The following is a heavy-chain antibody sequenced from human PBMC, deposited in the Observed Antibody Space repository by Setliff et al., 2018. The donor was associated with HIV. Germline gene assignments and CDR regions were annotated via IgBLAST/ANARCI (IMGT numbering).Heavy chain of an antibody. CDR1: GGTFNMFV. Sequence: SVKVSCKGSGGTFNMFVISWVRQVPGQGLEWIGGVVPVSGEAKYAQKFQGRVTINAVEPTSTVYMELDSLRSEDTAVYYCARGVRAYCGGDCYFFDDWGQGTQVTVSS. V-gene: IGHV1-69*13. CDR2: VVPVSGEA. J-gene: IGHJ4*02. D-gene: IGHD2-21*02. CDR3: ARGVRAYCGGDCYFFDD.